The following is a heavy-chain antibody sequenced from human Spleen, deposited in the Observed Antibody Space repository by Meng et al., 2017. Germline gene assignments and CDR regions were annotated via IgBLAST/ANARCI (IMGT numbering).Heavy chain of an antibody. J-gene: IGHJ4*02. CDR1: GYSISSGYYW. CDR3: AHRTTPFDY. CDR2: IYWNDDK. Sequence: TLSLTCAVSGYSISSGYYWGWIRQPPGKALEWLALIYWNDDKRYRPSLKSRLTITKDTSKNQVVLTMTNMDPVDTATYYCAHRTTPFDYWGQGTLVTVSS. V-gene: IGHV2-5*01. D-gene: IGHD2-15*01.